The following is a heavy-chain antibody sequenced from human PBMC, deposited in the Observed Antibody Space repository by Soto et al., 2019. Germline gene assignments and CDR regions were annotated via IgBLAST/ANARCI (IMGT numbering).Heavy chain of an antibody. D-gene: IGHD6-6*01. CDR2: INSYNGNT. J-gene: IGHJ4*02. CDR1: GYTFTSYG. Sequence: QVQLVQSGAEVKKPGASVKVSCRASGYTFTSYGITWVRQAPGQGLQWMGWINSYNGNTNYSRSLQGRVTMTTDTDTATAYMELGGLKSDDTAVDYCAGCRRGSSKENDYWGQGTLVSVSS. CDR3: AGCRRGSSKENDY. V-gene: IGHV1-18*01.